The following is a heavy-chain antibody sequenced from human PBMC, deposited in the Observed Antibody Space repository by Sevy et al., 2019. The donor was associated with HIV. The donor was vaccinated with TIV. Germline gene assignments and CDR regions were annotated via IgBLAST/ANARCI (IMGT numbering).Heavy chain of an antibody. J-gene: IGHJ5*02. D-gene: IGHD5-12*01. CDR2: IYCTGST. Sequence: SETLSLTCTVSGGSISTYYWSWIRQPPGKGLEYIGYIYCTGSTNYNPSLKSRVTISVDTSKNQFSLKLRSVTAVDTAVYYCARAPPVRSGDDSLNWFDPWGQGTLVTVSS. CDR3: ARAPPVRSGDDSLNWFDP. V-gene: IGHV4-59*01. CDR1: GGSISTYY.